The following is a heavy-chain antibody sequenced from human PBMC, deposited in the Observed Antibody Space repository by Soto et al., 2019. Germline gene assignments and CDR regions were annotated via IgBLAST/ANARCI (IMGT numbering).Heavy chain of an antibody. V-gene: IGHV1-69*08. J-gene: IGHJ5*02. CDR1: GGTFSSYT. D-gene: IGHD2-2*01. Sequence: QVQLVQSGAEVKKPGSSVKVSCKASGGTFSSYTISWVRQAPGQGLEWMGRIIPILGIANYAQKFQGRVTITADKSTSTAYMELSSLRSEDTAVYYGARDRGYEGRWFDPWGQGTLVTVSS. CDR2: IIPILGIA. CDR3: ARDRGYEGRWFDP.